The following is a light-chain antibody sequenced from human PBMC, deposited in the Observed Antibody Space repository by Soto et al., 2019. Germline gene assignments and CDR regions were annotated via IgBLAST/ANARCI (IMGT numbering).Light chain of an antibody. CDR2: DAS. J-gene: IGKJ4*01. V-gene: IGKV3-11*01. Sequence: EIVLTQSPGTLSLSPGERATLSCRASQSVTSNYLAWYQQKPCQAPRLLIYDASNRATGIPARFSGSGSGTDFTPTISSLEPEDFAVYYCQQRSNWPALTFGGGTKVDIK. CDR1: QSVTSNY. CDR3: QQRSNWPALT.